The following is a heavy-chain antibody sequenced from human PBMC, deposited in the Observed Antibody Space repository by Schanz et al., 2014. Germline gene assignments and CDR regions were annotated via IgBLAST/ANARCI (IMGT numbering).Heavy chain of an antibody. Sequence: QVQLVESGGGVVQPGRSLRLSCAASGFTFSGFWMTWVRQAPGKGLEWVAGISNGGSDEYYVDSVKGRFTISRDNSKSTLYLQMNSLRAEDTAVYYCAKDGPGGSGSYSADGGMDVWGQGTTVTVSS. V-gene: IGHV3-30*18. CDR3: AKDGPGGSGSYSADGGMDV. CDR1: GFTFSGFW. CDR2: ISNGGSDE. J-gene: IGHJ6*02. D-gene: IGHD3-10*01.